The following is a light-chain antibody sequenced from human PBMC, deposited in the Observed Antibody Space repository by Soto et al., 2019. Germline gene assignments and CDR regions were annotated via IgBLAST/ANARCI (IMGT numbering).Light chain of an antibody. CDR3: QTWGTGFQV. CDR2: LNSDGSH. CDR1: SGHSTYA. V-gene: IGLV4-69*01. Sequence: QSVLTQSPSAAASLGASVKLTCTLSSGHSTYAIAWLQQQPEKGPRYLMKLNSDGSHLRGDGIPDRFSGSSSGAERYLTISSLQSEDEADYYCQTWGTGFQVFGGGTKRTVL. J-gene: IGLJ3*02.